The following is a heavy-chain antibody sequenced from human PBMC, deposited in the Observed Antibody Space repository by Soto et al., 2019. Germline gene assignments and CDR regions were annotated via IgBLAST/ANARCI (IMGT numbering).Heavy chain of an antibody. CDR1: GGTFISCA. D-gene: IGHD3-22*01. CDR2: IIPIFGTA. J-gene: IGHJ4*02. CDR3: ARGRRPLIGGRYDTSGYFDY. Sequence: SVNVSCKSSGGTFISCAISWVRQAPGQGLELMGGIIPIFGTANYAQKFQDRVTMTPDTSTSTVYMELRSLRSDDTAVYYCARGRRPLIGGRYDTSGYFDYWGQGTLVTVSS. V-gene: IGHV1-69*06.